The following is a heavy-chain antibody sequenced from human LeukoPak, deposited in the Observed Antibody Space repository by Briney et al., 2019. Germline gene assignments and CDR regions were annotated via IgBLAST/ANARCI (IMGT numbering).Heavy chain of an antibody. J-gene: IGHJ6*02. CDR1: GFTFSSYW. V-gene: IGHV3-74*01. CDR3: ARGYDYYYGMDV. Sequence: GGSLRLSCAASGFTFSSYWTHWVRQAPGKGLVWVSRITSDGSTTNYADSVKGRFTFSRDNAKNTLYLQMNSLRAEDTAVYYCARGYDYYYGMDVWGQGTTVTVSS. CDR2: ITSDGSTT.